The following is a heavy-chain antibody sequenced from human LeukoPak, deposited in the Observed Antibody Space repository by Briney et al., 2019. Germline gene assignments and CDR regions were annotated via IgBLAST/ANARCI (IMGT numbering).Heavy chain of an antibody. V-gene: IGHV3-7*01. D-gene: IGHD2-2*01. CDR2: IKQDGSDK. J-gene: IGHJ6*02. Sequence: GGSLRLSCAASGFTFSSYWMTWVRQAPGKGLEWVANIKQDGSDKYYVDSVKGRFTISRDNAKNSLYLQMNSLRDEDTAVYYCARDRALVPQLPDVWGQGTTVTVSS. CDR1: GFTFSSYW. CDR3: ARDRALVPQLPDV.